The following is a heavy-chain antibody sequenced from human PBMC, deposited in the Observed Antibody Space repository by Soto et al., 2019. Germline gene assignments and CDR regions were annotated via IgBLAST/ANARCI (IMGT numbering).Heavy chain of an antibody. CDR2: IIPIFGGP. J-gene: IGHJ5*02. CDR1: GGMFSDYT. D-gene: IGHD3-3*01. Sequence: QVQLVQSGAVVKKPGSSVTVSCKASGGMFSDYTISWVRQAPGQGLEWMGGIIPIFGGPHYAQKFQGRVTITPDKPTSAVYLERRDLTSEDTAVYSCAKKGGGASIDFWRANWFDPWGQGTLVTVSS. CDR3: AKKGGGASIDFWRANWFDP. V-gene: IGHV1-69*06.